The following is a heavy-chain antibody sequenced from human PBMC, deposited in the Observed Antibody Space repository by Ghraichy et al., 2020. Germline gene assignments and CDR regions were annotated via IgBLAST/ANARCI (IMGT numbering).Heavy chain of an antibody. Sequence: GGSLRLSCAASGFTFTHAMSWVRQAPGKGLEWVSGVSGNGGITFYADSVKGRFTISRDNSKNTVFLQMNSLRAEDTALYYCAQVGGGPSSFFDIWGQGTMVTVSS. J-gene: IGHJ3*02. V-gene: IGHV3-23*01. CDR3: AQVGGGPSSFFDI. D-gene: IGHD6-6*01. CDR2: VSGNGGIT. CDR1: GFTFTHA.